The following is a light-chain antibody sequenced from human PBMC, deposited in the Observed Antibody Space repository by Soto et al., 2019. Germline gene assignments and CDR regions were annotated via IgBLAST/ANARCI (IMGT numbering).Light chain of an antibody. V-gene: IGKV3-15*01. CDR3: YQYNNWPPMHT. CDR2: AAS. Sequence: IVMTQSPATLSVFPGERATLSCRASQSISNNLAWLQQKPGQAPRLLIYAASTRATGVLARFSGSWSGTDFTLTIISLQPEDYAVYYCYQYNNWPPMHTCGQGTKLESK. CDR1: QSISNN. J-gene: IGKJ2*01.